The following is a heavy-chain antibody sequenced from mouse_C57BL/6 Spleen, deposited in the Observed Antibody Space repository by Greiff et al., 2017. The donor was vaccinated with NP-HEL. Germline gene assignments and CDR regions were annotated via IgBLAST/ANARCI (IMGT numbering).Heavy chain of an antibody. J-gene: IGHJ3*01. CDR3: TGGPFAY. Sequence: EVMLVESGGGLVQPGGSMKLSCVASGFTFSNYWMNWVRQSPEKGLEWVAQIRLKSDNYATNYAESVKGRFTISRDDSKSSVYLQMNNLRAEDTGIYYCTGGPFAYWGQGTLVTVSA. V-gene: IGHV6-3*01. CDR2: IRLKSDNYAT. CDR1: GFTFSNYW.